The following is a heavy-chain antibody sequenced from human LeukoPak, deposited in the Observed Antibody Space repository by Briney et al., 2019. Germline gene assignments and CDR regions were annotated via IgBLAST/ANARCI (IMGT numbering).Heavy chain of an antibody. CDR1: GYSFTTYW. Sequence: GESLMISCKGSGYSFTTYWIGWVRQMPGKGLEWMGIVYPDDSDARYSPSFQGQVTISVDKSINTAFLQWSSLKASDTAMYYCARLSSGWCFNYWGQGTLVTVSS. CDR2: VYPDDSDA. D-gene: IGHD6-19*01. V-gene: IGHV5-51*01. J-gene: IGHJ4*02. CDR3: ARLSSGWCFNY.